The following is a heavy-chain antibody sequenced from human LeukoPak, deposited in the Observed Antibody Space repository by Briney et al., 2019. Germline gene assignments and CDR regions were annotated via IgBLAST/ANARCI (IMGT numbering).Heavy chain of an antibody. J-gene: IGHJ4*02. CDR3: TRLSGDYWNYGGNFDS. Sequence: GGSLRLACEVSGFTFSSYWMSWVRQAPGKGLEWVANIKQDGSEKYYVDSVKGRFTIYRDNAKNSLYLQMTSLRAEDTAVYYCTRLSGDYWNYGGNFDSWGQGTLVTVSS. V-gene: IGHV3-7*01. CDR1: GFTFSSYW. D-gene: IGHD1-7*01. CDR2: IKQDGSEK.